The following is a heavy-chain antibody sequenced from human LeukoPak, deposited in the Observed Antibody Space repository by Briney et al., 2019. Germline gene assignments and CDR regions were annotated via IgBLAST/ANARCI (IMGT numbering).Heavy chain of an antibody. Sequence: ASVKVSCKASGYTFTSYGISWVRQAPGQGLEWMGWISAYNGNTNYAQKLQGRVTMTTDTSTSTAYMELRSLRSDDTAVYYCARDPLGSSSKFNWFDPWGQGTLVTVSS. V-gene: IGHV1-18*01. CDR1: GYTFTSYG. D-gene: IGHD6-13*01. J-gene: IGHJ5*02. CDR3: ARDPLGSSSKFNWFDP. CDR2: ISAYNGNT.